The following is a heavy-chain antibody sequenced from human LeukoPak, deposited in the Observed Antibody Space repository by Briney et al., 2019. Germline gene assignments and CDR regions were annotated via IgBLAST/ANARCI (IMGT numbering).Heavy chain of an antibody. CDR2: ISSSGSSI. Sequence: GGSLRLSCAASGFTFSGYEMNWVRQAPGKGLEWVSYISSSGSSIFYADSVKGRFTISRDNAKNSLYLQMNSLRADDTALYYCAREEVRSGFGELFRGYWVAPWGEGNLVTASS. CDR3: AREEVRSGFGELFRGYWVAP. D-gene: IGHD3-10*01. V-gene: IGHV3-48*03. J-gene: IGHJ5*02. CDR1: GFTFSGYE.